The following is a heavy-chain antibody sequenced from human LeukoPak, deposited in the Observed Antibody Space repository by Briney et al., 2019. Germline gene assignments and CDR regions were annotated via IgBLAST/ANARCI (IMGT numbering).Heavy chain of an antibody. CDR3: TTILDGGSYYYYYGMDA. CDR1: GFTFSNAW. Sequence: GGSLRLSCAASGFTFSNAWMSWVRQAPGKGLEWVGRIKSKTDGGTTDYAAPVKGRFTISRDDSKNTLYLQMNSLKTEDTAVYYCTTILDGGSYYYYYGMDAWGQGTTVTVSS. CDR2: IKSKTDGGTT. J-gene: IGHJ6*02. D-gene: IGHD2-15*01. V-gene: IGHV3-15*01.